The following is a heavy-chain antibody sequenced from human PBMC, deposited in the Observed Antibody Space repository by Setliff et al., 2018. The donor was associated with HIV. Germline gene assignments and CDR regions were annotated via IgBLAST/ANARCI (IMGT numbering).Heavy chain of an antibody. CDR3: ARVGAGGAFDI. CDR1: GGSISSGSYY. V-gene: IGHV4-61*09. D-gene: IGHD3-16*01. CDR2: IHTSGST. Sequence: PSETLSLTCTVSGGSISSGSYYWSWIRQPAGKGLEWIGHIHTSGSTKYNPSLKSRVTISADTSKNQFSLNLSSVTAAETAVYYCARVGAGGAFDIWGQGTMVTVSS. J-gene: IGHJ3*02.